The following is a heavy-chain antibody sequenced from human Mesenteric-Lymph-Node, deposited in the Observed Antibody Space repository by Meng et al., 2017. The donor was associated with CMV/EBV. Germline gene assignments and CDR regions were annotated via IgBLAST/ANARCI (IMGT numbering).Heavy chain of an antibody. Sequence: TFSSYGMHWVRQAPGKGLEWVAVISYHGKRTYYADSVKGRFTISRDNSENTLYLQMNSLRAEDTAIYYCAKDHRYFDWLLSGFGADYWGQGTLVTVSS. D-gene: IGHD3-9*01. CDR3: AKDHRYFDWLLSGFGADY. CDR1: TFSSYG. CDR2: ISYHGKRT. V-gene: IGHV3-30*18. J-gene: IGHJ4*02.